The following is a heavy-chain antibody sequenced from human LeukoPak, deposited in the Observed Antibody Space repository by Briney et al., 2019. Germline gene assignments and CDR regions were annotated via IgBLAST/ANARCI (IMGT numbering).Heavy chain of an antibody. D-gene: IGHD4-17*01. V-gene: IGHV3-33*01. CDR2: IWYDGSNK. CDR3: AREVLDYGDGSYYYYGMDV. CDR1: GFTFSSYG. Sequence: GGSLGLSCAASGFTFSSYGMHWVRQAPGKGLEWVAVIWYDGSNKYYADSVKGRFTISRDNSKNTLYLQMNSLRAEDTAVYYCAREVLDYGDGSYYYYGMDVWGQGTTVTVSS. J-gene: IGHJ6*02.